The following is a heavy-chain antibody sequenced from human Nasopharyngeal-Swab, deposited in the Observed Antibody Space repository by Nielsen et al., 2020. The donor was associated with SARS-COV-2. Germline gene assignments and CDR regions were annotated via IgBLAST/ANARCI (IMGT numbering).Heavy chain of an antibody. J-gene: IGHJ5*02. CDR2: IYYSGST. CDR3: ARDRSRFGEKGEFDP. V-gene: IGHV4-59*01. Sequence: SETLSLTCTVSGGSIGSYYWSWIRQPSGKGLEWIGYIYYSGSTNYNPSLKSRVTISVDTSKNQFSLKLSSVTAADTAVYYCARDRSRFGEKGEFDPWGQGTLVTVSS. D-gene: IGHD3-10*01. CDR1: GGSIGSYY.